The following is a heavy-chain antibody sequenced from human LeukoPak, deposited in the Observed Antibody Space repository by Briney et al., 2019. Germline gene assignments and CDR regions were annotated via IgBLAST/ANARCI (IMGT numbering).Heavy chain of an antibody. J-gene: IGHJ6*03. V-gene: IGHV3-48*01. CDR1: GFTFSSYS. D-gene: IGHD6-13*01. Sequence: GGSLRLSCAASGFTFSSYSMNWVRQAPGKGLEWVSYISSSSTIYYADSVKGRFTISRDNAKNSLYLQMNSLRAEDTAVYYCAREYSSSWYTPYYYYYMDVWGKGTTVTVSS. CDR3: AREYSSSWYTPYYYYYMDV. CDR2: ISSSSTI.